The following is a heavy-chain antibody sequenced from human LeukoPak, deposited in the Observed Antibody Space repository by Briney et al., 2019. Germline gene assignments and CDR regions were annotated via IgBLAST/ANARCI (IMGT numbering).Heavy chain of an antibody. CDR1: GGTFSSYT. Sequence: SVKVSCKASGGTFSSYTISWVRQAPGQGLEWMGRIIPILGIANYAQKFQGRVTITADKSTSTAYMELSSLRPEDTAVYYCARDLNDFWSGNNWFDPWGQRTLVTVSS. CDR2: IIPILGIA. D-gene: IGHD3-3*01. V-gene: IGHV1-69*04. J-gene: IGHJ5*02. CDR3: ARDLNDFWSGNNWFDP.